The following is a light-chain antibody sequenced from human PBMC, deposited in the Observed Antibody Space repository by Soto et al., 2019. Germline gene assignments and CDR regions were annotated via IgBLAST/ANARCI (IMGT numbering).Light chain of an antibody. J-gene: IGKJ1*01. CDR1: QTISSW. Sequence: DIPMTQSPSTLSGSVGDRVTITCRASQTISSWLAWYQQKPGKAPKLLIYKASTLKSGVPSRFSGSGSGTEFTLTISSLQPDDSATYYCQQYKSYPWTFGRGTTVEVK. CDR3: QQYKSYPWT. V-gene: IGKV1-5*03. CDR2: KAS.